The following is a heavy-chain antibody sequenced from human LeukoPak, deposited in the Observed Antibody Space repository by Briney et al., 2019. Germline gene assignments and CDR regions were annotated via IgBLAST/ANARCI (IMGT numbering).Heavy chain of an antibody. J-gene: IGHJ4*02. Sequence: GGSLRLSCAASEFTFVRYAMNWVRQAPGKGLEWVSYISSSSFKIGYADSVKGRFTISRDNSNDTVYLQLSSLRTEDTAVYFCARDLSGGIAAYFDYWGQGTLVTVSS. V-gene: IGHV3-48*01. CDR3: ARDLSGGIAAYFDY. D-gene: IGHD6-13*01. CDR2: ISSSSFKI. CDR1: EFTFVRYA.